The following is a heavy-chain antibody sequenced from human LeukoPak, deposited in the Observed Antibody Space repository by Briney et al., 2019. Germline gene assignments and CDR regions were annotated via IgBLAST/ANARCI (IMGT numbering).Heavy chain of an antibody. CDR3: ARANLSNNYRGGWSDA. CDR1: GFTFSNYA. D-gene: IGHD4-11*01. Sequence: PGGSLRLSCAASGFTFSNYAMHGVRQAPGKGLEWVAGMAYDGSNTYYADSVKGRFTISRDNSKSTLYLQMNSLRAEDTAVYYCARANLSNNYRGGWSDAWGQGTMVTVSS. V-gene: IGHV3-30*04. J-gene: IGHJ5*02. CDR2: MAYDGSNT.